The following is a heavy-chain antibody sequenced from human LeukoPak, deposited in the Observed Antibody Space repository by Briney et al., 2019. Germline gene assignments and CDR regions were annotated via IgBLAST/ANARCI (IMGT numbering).Heavy chain of an antibody. J-gene: IGHJ6*02. V-gene: IGHV3-48*04. D-gene: IGHD2-2*01. CDR2: ISSSSSTI. CDR1: GFTVSSNY. CDR3: DLHCSSSSCYLYGMDV. Sequence: PGGSLRLSCAASGFTVSSNYMSWVRQAPGKGLEWVSYISSSSSTIYYADSVKGRFTISRDNAKNSLYLQMNSLRAEDTAVYYCDLHCSSSSCYLYGMDVWGQGTTVTVSS.